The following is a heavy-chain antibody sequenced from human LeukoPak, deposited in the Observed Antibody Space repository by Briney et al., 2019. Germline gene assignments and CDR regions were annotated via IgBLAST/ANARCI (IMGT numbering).Heavy chain of an antibody. CDR3: ARELSYDSSGYFTPPDY. CDR2: IGTSGNYM. J-gene: IGHJ4*02. D-gene: IGHD3-22*01. Sequence: GGSLRLSCAASGFTFSNFVMNWVRQAPGKGLEWVSSIGTSGNYMYYSDSVRGRFTISRDNAKNSLYLQMNSLRAEDTAVYYCARELSYDSSGYFTPPDYWGQGTLVTVSS. CDR1: GFTFSNFV. V-gene: IGHV3-21*01.